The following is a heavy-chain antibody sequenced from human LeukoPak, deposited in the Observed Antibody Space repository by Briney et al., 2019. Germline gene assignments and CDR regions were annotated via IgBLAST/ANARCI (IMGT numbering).Heavy chain of an antibody. Sequence: KSSETLSLTCTVSGGSISAYYWSWIRQPAGKGPEWIGRINTGGTIYNPSLQSRVAISVDKSKNQISLRLNSVTAADTAIYYCVRDLDYWGQGTLVTVSS. CDR1: GGSISAYY. J-gene: IGHJ4*02. CDR3: VRDLDY. V-gene: IGHV4-4*07. CDR2: INTGGT.